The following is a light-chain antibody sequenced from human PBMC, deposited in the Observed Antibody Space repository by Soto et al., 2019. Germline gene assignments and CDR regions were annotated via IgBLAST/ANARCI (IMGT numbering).Light chain of an antibody. Sequence: QSVLTQPASVSGSPGQSITISCTGTSSDVGSYNHVSWYQHHPGKAPKLMIYAVSNRPSGVSNRFSGSKSGNTASLTISGLQAEDEADYYCSSYTSSSTPYVFGTGTKLTVL. CDR2: AVS. J-gene: IGLJ1*01. CDR3: SSYTSSSTPYV. V-gene: IGLV2-14*01. CDR1: SSDVGSYNH.